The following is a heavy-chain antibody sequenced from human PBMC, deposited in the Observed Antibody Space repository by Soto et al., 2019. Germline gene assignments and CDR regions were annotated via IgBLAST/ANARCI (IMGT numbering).Heavy chain of an antibody. CDR1: GYSFTSYW. CDR3: ARRRGYSSSWIDY. CDR2: IDPSDSYT. V-gene: IGHV5-10-1*01. D-gene: IGHD6-13*01. Sequence: PGESLKISCQGSGYSFTSYWISWVRQMPGKGLEWMGRIDPSDSYTNYSPSFQGHVTISADKSISTAYLQWSSLKASDTAMYYCARRRGYSSSWIDYWGQGTLVTAPQ. J-gene: IGHJ4*02.